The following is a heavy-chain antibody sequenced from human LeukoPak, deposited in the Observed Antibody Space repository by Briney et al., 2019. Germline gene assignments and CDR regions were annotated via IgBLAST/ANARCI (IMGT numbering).Heavy chain of an antibody. CDR2: INPADSDT. CDR1: GYSFTSYW. V-gene: IGHV5-51*01. CDR3: ARRGQLWKIIDY. Sequence: GESLKISCKTSGYSFTSYWIGWVRQMPGKGLEWMGIINPADSDTRYNPSFQGQVTLSADKSISTAYLRWSSLKASDTAMYYCARRGQLWKIIDYWGQGTLVTVSS. D-gene: IGHD5-24*01. J-gene: IGHJ4*02.